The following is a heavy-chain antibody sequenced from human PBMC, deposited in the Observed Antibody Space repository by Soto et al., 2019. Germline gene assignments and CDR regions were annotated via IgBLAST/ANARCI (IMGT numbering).Heavy chain of an antibody. D-gene: IGHD6-19*01. CDR2: ISSSSSYI. J-gene: IGHJ4*02. CDR1: GFTFSSYS. CDR3: ARVAVGSSGWYDY. V-gene: IGHV3-21*01. Sequence: ESGGGLVKPGGSLRLSCAASGFTFSSYSMNWVRQAPGKGLEWVSSISSSSSYIYYADSVKGRFTISRDNAKNSLYLQMNSLRAEDTAVYYCARVAVGSSGWYDYWGQGTLVTVSS.